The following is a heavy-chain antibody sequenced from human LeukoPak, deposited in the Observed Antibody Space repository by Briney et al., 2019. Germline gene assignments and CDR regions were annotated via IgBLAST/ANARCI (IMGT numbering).Heavy chain of an antibody. CDR1: GFTFSSYG. Sequence: GGSLGLSCAASGFTFSSYGMHWVRQAPGKGLEWVAVIWYDGSNKYYADSVKGRFTISRDNSKNTLYLQMNSLRAEDTAVYYCASTPGISGSYYSSLDYWGQGTLVTVSS. CDR2: IWYDGSNK. CDR3: ASTPGISGSYYSSLDY. J-gene: IGHJ4*02. V-gene: IGHV3-33*01. D-gene: IGHD1-26*01.